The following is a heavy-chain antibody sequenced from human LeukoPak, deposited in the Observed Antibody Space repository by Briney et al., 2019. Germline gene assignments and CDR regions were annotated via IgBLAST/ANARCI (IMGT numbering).Heavy chain of an antibody. Sequence: GGSLRLSCAASGFTFSSYAMSWVRLAAGNGLEWVSAISGSGGSTYYADSVKGRFTISRDNSKNTLYLQMNSLRAEDTAVYYCATTGINYYYESSCYLDYCGQGTLVTVSS. CDR2: ISGSGGST. V-gene: IGHV3-23*01. D-gene: IGHD3-22*01. CDR3: ATTGINYYYESSCYLDY. J-gene: IGHJ4*02. CDR1: GFTFSSYA.